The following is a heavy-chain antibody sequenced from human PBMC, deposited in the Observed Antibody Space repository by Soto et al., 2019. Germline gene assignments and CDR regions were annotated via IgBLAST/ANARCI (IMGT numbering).Heavy chain of an antibody. CDR2: FDPEDGET. D-gene: IGHD3-10*01. Sequence: ASVKVSCKVSGYTLTELSMHWVRQAPGKGLEWMGGFDPEDGETIYAQKFQGRVTMTEDTSTDTAYMELSSLRSEDTAVYYCATSLLLWFGEPTYYFDYWGQGTLVTVS. CDR1: GYTLTELS. V-gene: IGHV1-24*01. J-gene: IGHJ4*02. CDR3: ATSLLLWFGEPTYYFDY.